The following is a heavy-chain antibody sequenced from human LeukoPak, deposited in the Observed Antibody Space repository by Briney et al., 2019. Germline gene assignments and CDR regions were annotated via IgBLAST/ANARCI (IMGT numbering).Heavy chain of an antibody. Sequence: SETLSLTCTVSGGSVNSGGHYWSWIRQPPGKGLEWIGYIYFSGSTNYSPSLKSRVTISVDLSKNRFSLKLNSVTAADTAVYYCARTRSSGTCDYWGQGTLVTVSS. J-gene: IGHJ4*02. V-gene: IGHV4-61*08. CDR2: IYFSGST. CDR1: GGSVNSGGHY. CDR3: ARTRSSGTCDY. D-gene: IGHD1-26*01.